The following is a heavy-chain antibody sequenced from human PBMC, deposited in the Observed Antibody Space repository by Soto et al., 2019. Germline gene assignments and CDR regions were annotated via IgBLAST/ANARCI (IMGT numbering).Heavy chain of an antibody. CDR2: INHSGST. CDR3: SQQPVDY. D-gene: IGHD6-13*01. Sequence: SETLSLTCAVYGGSFSGYYWSWIRQPPGKGLEWIGEINHSGSTNYNPSLKSRVTISVDTSKNQFSLKLSFVTAADTAVYYCSQQPVDYWGQGTLVTVSS. J-gene: IGHJ4*02. CDR1: GGSFSGYY. V-gene: IGHV4-34*01.